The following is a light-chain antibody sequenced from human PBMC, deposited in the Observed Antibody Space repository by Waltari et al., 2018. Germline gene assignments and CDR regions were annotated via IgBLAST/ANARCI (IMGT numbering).Light chain of an antibody. V-gene: IGLV3-1*01. J-gene: IGLJ3*02. CDR3: QAWDTSTVV. CDR1: TLGSKY. CDR2: QDS. Sequence: SYELTQPSSVSVSPGQTARITCSGYTLGSKYVSWFQQRPGQSPVLVIYQDSERPSGIPERFSGSNSGDTATLTISGTQAMDEAEYFCQAWDTSTVVFGGGTELTVL.